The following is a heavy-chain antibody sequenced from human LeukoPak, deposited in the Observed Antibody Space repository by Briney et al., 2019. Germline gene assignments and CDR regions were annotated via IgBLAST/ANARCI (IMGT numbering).Heavy chain of an antibody. V-gene: IGHV4-59*01. D-gene: IGHD3-22*01. Sequence: SETLSLTCTVSGDSISTYYWSWIRQPPGKGLDWIGYIYYSGSTTYNPSLKSRVTISIDTSKNQFSLKLNSVTAADTAVYYCARYDSSGYYGYWGQGTLVTVSS. CDR1: GDSISTYY. CDR3: ARYDSSGYYGY. CDR2: IYYSGST. J-gene: IGHJ4*02.